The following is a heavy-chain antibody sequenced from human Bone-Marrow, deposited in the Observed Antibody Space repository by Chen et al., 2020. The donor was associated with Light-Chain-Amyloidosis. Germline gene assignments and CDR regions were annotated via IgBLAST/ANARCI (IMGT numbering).Heavy chain of an antibody. CDR3: ARSGNYGRYYYFGMDV. CDR1: GFTFSLYG. V-gene: IGHV3-21*01. CDR2: ITGGGTSI. J-gene: IGHJ6*02. Sequence: EVPLVVSGGGLVKPGGSLRLSCAASGFTFSLYGMHWVRQAPGKGLEWVSSITGGGTSINYADSVRGRFTISGDNARNSLYLQMNSLRAEDTAVYYCARSGNYGRYYYFGMDVWGQGTTVTVSS. D-gene: IGHD3-10*01.